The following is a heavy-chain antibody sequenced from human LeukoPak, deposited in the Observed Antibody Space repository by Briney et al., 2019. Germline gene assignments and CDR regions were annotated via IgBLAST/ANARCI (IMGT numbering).Heavy chain of an antibody. CDR2: IYIGGTT. J-gene: IGHJ4*02. V-gene: IGHV4-61*02. CDR1: GGSISGRSYY. Sequence: SQTLSLTCTVSGGSISGRSYYWHWIRQPAGKGLEWNGRIYIGGTTNYNPSLKTRVTISAKTSNNQLSLKLNSVTAADTAVYYCARTVFYYESGGYRDYFDNWGQGTLVTVSS. CDR3: ARTVFYYESGGYRDYFDN. D-gene: IGHD3-22*01.